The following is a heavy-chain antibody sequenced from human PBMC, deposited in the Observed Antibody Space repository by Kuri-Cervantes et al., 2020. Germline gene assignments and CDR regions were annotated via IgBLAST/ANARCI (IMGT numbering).Heavy chain of an antibody. CDR2: ISSSSSYI. V-gene: IGHV3-21*01. J-gene: IGHJ5*02. CDR3: ARDLIVDWFDP. CDR1: GFTFSSYG. Sequence: GESLKISCAASGFTFSSYGMHWVRQAPGKGLEWVSSISSSSSYIYYADSVKGRFTISRDNAKNSLYLQMNSLRAEDTAVYYCARDLIVDWFDPWGQGTLVTVSS. D-gene: IGHD2-15*01.